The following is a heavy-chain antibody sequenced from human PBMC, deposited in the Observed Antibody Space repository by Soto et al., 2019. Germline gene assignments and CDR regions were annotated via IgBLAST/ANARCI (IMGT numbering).Heavy chain of an antibody. CDR2: IIPIFGNT. J-gene: IGHJ6*02. V-gene: IGHV1-8*02. CDR3: SREVNFYGLDV. Sequence: GASVKVSCKASGGTFSSYAISWVRQAPGQGLEWMGGIIPIFGNTGCAQKFQGRVTMTRNTSISTAYMELSSLRSEDTAVYYCSREVNFYGLDVWGQGTTVTVSS. CDR1: GGTFSSYA.